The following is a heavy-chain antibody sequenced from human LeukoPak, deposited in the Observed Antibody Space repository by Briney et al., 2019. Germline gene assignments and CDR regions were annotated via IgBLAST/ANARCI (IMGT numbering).Heavy chain of an antibody. J-gene: IGHJ4*02. CDR3: ARLISTSSSRFSDY. D-gene: IGHD6-6*01. CDR1: GFTFSSYA. V-gene: IGHV3-23*01. Sequence: GGSLRLACATSGFTFSSYAMSWVRQAPGKGLEWVSAISISGENTYYADSVKGRFTISRDTSRNTLYLQMHSLRAEDTAVYYCARLISTSSSRFSDYWGQGTLVTVSS. CDR2: ISISGENT.